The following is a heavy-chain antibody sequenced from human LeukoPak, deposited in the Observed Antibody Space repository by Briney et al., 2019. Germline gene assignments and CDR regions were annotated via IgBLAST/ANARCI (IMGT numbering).Heavy chain of an antibody. CDR1: GFTFSSYS. CDR3: ARDRGYYDILTNFTNYYGMDV. J-gene: IGHJ6*02. Sequence: GGSLRLSCTASGFTFSSYSMNWVRQAPGKGLEWVSSISSSNSYIYYADSVKGRFTISRDNAKNSLYLQMNSLRAEDTAVYYCARDRGYYDILTNFTNYYGMDVWGQGTTVTVSS. D-gene: IGHD3-9*01. CDR2: ISSSNSYI. V-gene: IGHV3-21*01.